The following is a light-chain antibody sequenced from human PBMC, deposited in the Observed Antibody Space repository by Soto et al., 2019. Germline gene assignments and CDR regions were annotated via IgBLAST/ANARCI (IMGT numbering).Light chain of an antibody. V-gene: IGLV1-47*02. J-gene: IGLJ2*01. CDR1: YSNIGQNY. CDR3: ASWDDSLSGYVI. Sequence: QSVLTQPPSASGTPGQTVTISCSGTYSNIGQNYVYWYQQLPGTAPKLVIYNNNQRPSGVPDRFSVSKSGTSASLAISGLRSDDEADYYCASWDDSLSGYVIFGGGTKLTVL. CDR2: NNN.